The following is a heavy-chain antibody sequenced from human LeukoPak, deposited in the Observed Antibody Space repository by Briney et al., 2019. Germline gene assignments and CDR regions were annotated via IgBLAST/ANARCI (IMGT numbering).Heavy chain of an antibody. D-gene: IGHD3-22*01. V-gene: IGHV4-34*01. J-gene: IGHJ4*02. CDR3: ARGLGQDYYDSSGYSAFDY. CDR2: INHSGST. CDR1: GGSFSGYY. Sequence: PSETLSLTCAVYGGSFSGYYWSWIRQPPGKGLEWIGEINHSGSTNYNPSLKSRVTISVDTSKNQFSLKLSSVTAADTAVYYCARGLGQDYYDSSGYSAFDYWGQGTLVTVSS.